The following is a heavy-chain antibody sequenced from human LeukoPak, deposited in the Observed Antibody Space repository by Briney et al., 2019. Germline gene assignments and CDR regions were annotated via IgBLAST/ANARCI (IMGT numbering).Heavy chain of an antibody. CDR1: GHTLTDLS. Sequence: GASVKVSCKVSGHTLTDLSTHWVRQAPGRGLEWMGGIDPEDGETIYAQKFQGRVTMTEDTSTDTAYMGLSSLRSEDTAVYYCATGGIYSLLDYWGQGTLVTVSS. D-gene: IGHD1-26*01. CDR2: IDPEDGET. J-gene: IGHJ4*02. V-gene: IGHV1-24*01. CDR3: ATGGIYSLLDY.